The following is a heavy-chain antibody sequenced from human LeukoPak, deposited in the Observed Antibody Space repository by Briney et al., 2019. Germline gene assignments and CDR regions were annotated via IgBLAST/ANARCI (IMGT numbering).Heavy chain of an antibody. CDR2: INHSGST. CDR3: AREAVAVDNYFDP. Sequence: PSETLSLTCAVYGGSFSGYYWSWIRQPPGKGLEWIGEINHSGSTNYNPSLKSRVTISVDTSKNQFSLQLNSVTPEDTAVYYCAREAVAVDNYFDPWGQGTLVTVSS. D-gene: IGHD6-19*01. V-gene: IGHV4-34*01. CDR1: GGSFSGYY. J-gene: IGHJ5*02.